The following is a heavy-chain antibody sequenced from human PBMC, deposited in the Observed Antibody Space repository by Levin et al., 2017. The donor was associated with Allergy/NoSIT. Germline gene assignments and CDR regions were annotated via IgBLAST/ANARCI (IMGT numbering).Heavy chain of an antibody. CDR3: ARAGRRHYDFWSGYYSYYFDY. J-gene: IGHJ4*02. Sequence: GESLKISCAASGFTFSSYEMNWVRQAPGKGLEWVSYISSSGSTIYYADSVKGRFTISRDNAKNSLYLQMNSLRAEDTAVYYCARAGRRHYDFWSGYYSYYFDYWGQGTLVTVSS. CDR2: ISSSGSTI. V-gene: IGHV3-48*03. D-gene: IGHD3-3*01. CDR1: GFTFSSYE.